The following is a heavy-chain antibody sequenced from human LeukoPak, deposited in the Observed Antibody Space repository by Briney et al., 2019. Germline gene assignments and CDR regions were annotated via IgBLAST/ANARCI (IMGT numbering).Heavy chain of an antibody. CDR3: ARGVGVGIAAAGPDY. CDR2: IYYSGST. D-gene: IGHD6-13*01. Sequence: SETLSLTCTVSGGSISSSSYYWGWIRQPPGKGLEWIGSIYYSGSTYYNPSLKSRVTISVDTSKNQFSLKLSSVTAADTAVYYCARGVGVGIAAAGPDYWGQGTLVTVSS. J-gene: IGHJ4*02. V-gene: IGHV4-39*07. CDR1: GGSISSSSYY.